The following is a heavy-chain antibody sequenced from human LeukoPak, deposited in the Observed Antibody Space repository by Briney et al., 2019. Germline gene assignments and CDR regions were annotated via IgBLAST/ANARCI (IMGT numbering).Heavy chain of an antibody. CDR3: ARGFYPRDFDY. Sequence: ASVKVSCKASGDTFSSYDINWVRQATGQGLEWMGWMNPNSGDTGYAQKFQGRVTITRNTSISTDYMELSSLRSEDTAVYYCARGFYPRDFDYWGQGTLVTVSS. D-gene: IGHD2/OR15-2a*01. J-gene: IGHJ4*02. V-gene: IGHV1-8*03. CDR1: GDTFSSYD. CDR2: MNPNSGDT.